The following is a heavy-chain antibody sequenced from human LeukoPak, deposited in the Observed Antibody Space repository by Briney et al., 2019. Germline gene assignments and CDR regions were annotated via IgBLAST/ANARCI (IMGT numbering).Heavy chain of an antibody. CDR2: IYYSGST. D-gene: IGHD1-20*01. CDR3: ARESNNWPFDY. Sequence: SETLSLTCTVSGGSISSYYWNWIRQPPGKGLEWIGHIYYSGSTDYNPSLKSRVTISIDTSKNQFSLKLSSVTAADTAVYYCARESNNWPFDYWGQGTLDTVSS. V-gene: IGHV4-59*01. J-gene: IGHJ4*02. CDR1: GGSISSYY.